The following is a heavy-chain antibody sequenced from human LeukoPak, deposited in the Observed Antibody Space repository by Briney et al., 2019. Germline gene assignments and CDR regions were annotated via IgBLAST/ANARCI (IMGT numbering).Heavy chain of an antibody. D-gene: IGHD3-10*01. CDR1: GYTFTSYG. CDR3: ARESHVTREDY. CDR2: ISANDGNT. V-gene: IGHV1-18*01. Sequence: VASVKVSCTASGYTFTSYGISWVRQAPGQVLEWMGWISANDGNTDYPQKLQGRVTMTTDTSTSTAYMELRSLRSDDTAVYYCARESHVTREDYWGQGTLVTVSS. J-gene: IGHJ4*02.